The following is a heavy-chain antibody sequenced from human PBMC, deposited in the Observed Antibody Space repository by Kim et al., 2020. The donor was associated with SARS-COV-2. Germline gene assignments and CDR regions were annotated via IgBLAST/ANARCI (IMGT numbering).Heavy chain of an antibody. J-gene: IGHJ6*02. CDR1: GGTFSSYA. CDR2: IIPILGIA. D-gene: IGHD2-2*01. CDR3: ARDTRSSTSWGYYYYGMDI. V-gene: IGHV1-69*04. Sequence: SVKVSCKASGGTFSSYAISWVRQAPGQGLEWMGRIIPILGIANYAQKFQGRVTITADKSTSTAYMELSSLRSEDTAVYYCARDTRSSTSWGYYYYGMDIWGQGTTVTVSS.